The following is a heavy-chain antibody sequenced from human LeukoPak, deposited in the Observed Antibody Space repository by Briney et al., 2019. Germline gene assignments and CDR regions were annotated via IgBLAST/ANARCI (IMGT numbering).Heavy chain of an antibody. CDR2: INSDGSST. CDR3: AREMVRGVIITYYYYYGMDV. V-gene: IGHV3-74*01. J-gene: IGHJ6*02. D-gene: IGHD3-10*01. CDR1: GFTFSSYW. Sequence: GESLRLSCAASGFTFSSYWMHWVRQAPGKGLVWVSRINSDGSSTSYADSVKGRFTISRDNAKNTLYLQMNSLRAEDTAVYYCAREMVRGVIITYYYYYGMDVWGQGTTVTVSS.